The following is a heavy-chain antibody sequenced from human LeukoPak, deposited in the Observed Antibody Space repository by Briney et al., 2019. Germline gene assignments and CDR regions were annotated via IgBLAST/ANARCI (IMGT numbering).Heavy chain of an antibody. V-gene: IGHV4-39*01. Sequence: SETLSLTCTVSGGSISSSSYYWGWIRQPPGKGLEWIGRIYYSGSTYYNPSLKSRVTISVDTSKNQFSLKLSSVTAADTAVYYCARGAPTGTTFYYYYGMDVWGQGTTVTVSS. J-gene: IGHJ6*02. CDR3: ARGAPTGTTFYYYYGMDV. CDR1: GGSISSSSYY. CDR2: IYYSGST. D-gene: IGHD1-7*01.